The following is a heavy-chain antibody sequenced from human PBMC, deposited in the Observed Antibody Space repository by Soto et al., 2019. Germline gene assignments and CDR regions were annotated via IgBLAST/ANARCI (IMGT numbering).Heavy chain of an antibody. V-gene: IGHV1-2*02. D-gene: IGHD4-17*01. CDR2: INPNSGGT. CDR3: QTNFDYGGKTSDY. J-gene: IGHJ4*02. Sequence: ASVKVSCKASGYTFTGYYMHWVRQAPGQGLGWMGWINPNSGGTNYAQKFQGRVTMTRDTSISTAYLELSRLRSDDTAVYYCQTNFDYGGKTSDYWVQGTLVTVSS. CDR1: GYTFTGYY.